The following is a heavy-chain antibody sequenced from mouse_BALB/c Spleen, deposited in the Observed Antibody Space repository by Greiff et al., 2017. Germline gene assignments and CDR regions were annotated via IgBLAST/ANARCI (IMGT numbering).Heavy chain of an antibody. CDR3: ARGDYDGYYPWFAY. Sequence: VKLMESGAELVRPGTSVKVSCKASGYAFTNYLIEWVKQRPGQGLEWIGVINPGSGGTNYNEKFKGKATLTADKSSSTAYMQLSSLTSDDSAVYFCARGDYDGYYPWFAYWGQGTLVTVSA. V-gene: IGHV1-54*01. CDR1: GYAFTNYL. J-gene: IGHJ3*01. CDR2: INPGSGGT. D-gene: IGHD2-3*01.